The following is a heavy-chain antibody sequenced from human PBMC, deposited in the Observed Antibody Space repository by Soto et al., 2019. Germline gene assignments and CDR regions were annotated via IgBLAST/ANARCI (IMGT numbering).Heavy chain of an antibody. CDR3: ARRRGGYNWTSQIFDF. CDR2: VHYSGST. D-gene: IGHD1-1*01. J-gene: IGHJ4*02. Sequence: PSETLSLTCNLSGGSFHNFYWLWIRQPPGKGLEWVGHVHYSGSTNYSPSLNSRATISLDTSKSQLSLKLRSVTAADTAVYFCARRRGGYNWTSQIFDFWGQGTQVTVSS. V-gene: IGHV4-59*01. CDR1: GGSFHNFY.